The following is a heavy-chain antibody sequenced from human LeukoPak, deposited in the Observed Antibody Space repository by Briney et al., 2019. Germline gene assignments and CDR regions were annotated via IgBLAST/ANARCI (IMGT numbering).Heavy chain of an antibody. Sequence: SETLSLTCAVSGASITSYYWSWIRQPPGKGLEWIGYIYYSGSTNYNPSLKSRVTMSVDTSKNEFSLQLSSVTTADTAVYYCATRRIAVAAPFDYWGQGTLVTVSS. CDR1: GASITSYY. D-gene: IGHD6-19*01. V-gene: IGHV4-59*01. J-gene: IGHJ4*02. CDR2: IYYSGST. CDR3: ATRRIAVAAPFDY.